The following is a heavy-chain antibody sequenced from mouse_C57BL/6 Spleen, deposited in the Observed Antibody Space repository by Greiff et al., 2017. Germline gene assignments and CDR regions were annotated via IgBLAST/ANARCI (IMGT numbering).Heavy chain of an antibody. CDR3: TTRGYAMDD. V-gene: IGHV14-4*01. CDR1: GFNIKDDY. J-gene: IGHJ4*01. CDR2: IDPENGDT. Sequence: VQLQQSGAELVRPGASVKLSCTASGFNIKDDYMHWVQQRPEQGLEWIGWIDPENGDTEYASKFQGKATITADTSSHTAYLQLSSLTSEDTAVYYCTTRGYAMDDWGQGTSVTVSS.